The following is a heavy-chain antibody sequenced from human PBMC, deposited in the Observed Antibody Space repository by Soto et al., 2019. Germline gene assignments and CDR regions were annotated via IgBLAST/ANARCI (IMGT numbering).Heavy chain of an antibody. J-gene: IGHJ5*02. CDR2: ISDSGTT. CDR3: AKGGEGSCSRTSCLYFSDS. D-gene: IGHD2-2*01. CDR1: GFTFRTYA. V-gene: IGHV3-23*01. Sequence: EVQLLDSGGGLVQPGGSLRLSCAASGFTFRTYAMSWVRQAPGKGLEWVSTISDSGTTYYANSVKGRFTISRDNSRNTLDLQMNSLRVEDTAVYYCAKGGEGSCSRTSCLYFSDSWGQGTLVNVSS.